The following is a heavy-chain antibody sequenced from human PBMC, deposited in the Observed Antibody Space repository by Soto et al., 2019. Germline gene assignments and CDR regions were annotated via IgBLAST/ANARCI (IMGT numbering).Heavy chain of an antibody. CDR2: IYYSGST. CDR1: GGSISSYY. J-gene: IGHJ5*02. D-gene: IGHD3-3*01. CDR3: ARGGPDYDFWSGRLKNWFDP. Sequence: SETLSLTCTVSGGSISSYYWSWIRQPPGKGLEWIGYIYYSGSTNYNPSLKSRVTISVDTSKNQFSLKLSSVTAADTAVYYCARGGPDYDFWSGRLKNWFDPWGQGTLVTVSS. V-gene: IGHV4-59*08.